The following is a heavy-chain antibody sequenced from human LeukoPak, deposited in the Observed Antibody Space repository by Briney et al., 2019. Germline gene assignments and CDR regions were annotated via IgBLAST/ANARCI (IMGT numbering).Heavy chain of an antibody. D-gene: IGHD3-10*01. CDR3: ARVYGSGSYYVDY. CDR2: IYSGGST. J-gene: IGHJ4*02. V-gene: IGHV3-66*01. CDR1: GFTVSSNY. Sequence: PGGSLRLSCAASGFTVSSNYMSWVRQAPGKGLEWVSVIYSGGSTYYADSVKGRLTISRDNSKNTLYLQMNSLRAEDTAVYYCARVYGSGSYYVDYWGQGTLVTVSS.